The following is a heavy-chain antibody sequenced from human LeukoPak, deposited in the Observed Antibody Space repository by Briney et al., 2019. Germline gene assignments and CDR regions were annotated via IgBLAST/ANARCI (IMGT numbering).Heavy chain of an antibody. V-gene: IGHV3-21*01. D-gene: IGHD6-19*01. J-gene: IGHJ6*02. CDR3: AREEDSSAIRTSYGMDV. CDR1: GFTFSSFT. Sequence: GGSLRLSCAASGFTFSSFTMNWVRQAPGQGLEWVSCISRGGDYIYYADPVRGRFTISRDNAKKTVHLQMNSLRAEDTAVYYCAREEDSSAIRTSYGMDVWGQGTAVTVSS. CDR2: ISRGGDYI.